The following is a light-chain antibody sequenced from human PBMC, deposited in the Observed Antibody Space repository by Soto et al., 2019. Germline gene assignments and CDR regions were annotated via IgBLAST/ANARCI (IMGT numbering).Light chain of an antibody. V-gene: IGKV3-20*01. CDR3: QQYGSSPRT. J-gene: IGKJ1*01. Sequence: IVLTQSPGTLSLSPGERATLSCRASQSVGSRYLAWYQQKPGQAPRLLIYGTSNRATGIPDRFSGSGSGTDFSLTISSLEPGDLAVYYCQQYGSSPRTFGQGTKVDIK. CDR1: QSVGSRY. CDR2: GTS.